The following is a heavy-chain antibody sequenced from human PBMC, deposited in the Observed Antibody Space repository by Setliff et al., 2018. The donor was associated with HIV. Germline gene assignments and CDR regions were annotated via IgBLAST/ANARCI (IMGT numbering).Heavy chain of an antibody. CDR3: AESAYGSSGYVWRKDYYYDYMDV. V-gene: IGHV4-59*01. CDR1: GGSISSYY. Sequence: PSETLSLTCTVSGGSISSYYWSWIRQPPGKGLEWIGYIYYSGSTNYNPSLKSRVTISVDTSTNQFSLKLSSVTAAGTAVYYCAESAYGSSGYVWRKDYYYDYMDVWGKGTTVTVSS. CDR2: IYYSGST. J-gene: IGHJ6*03. D-gene: IGHD6-13*01.